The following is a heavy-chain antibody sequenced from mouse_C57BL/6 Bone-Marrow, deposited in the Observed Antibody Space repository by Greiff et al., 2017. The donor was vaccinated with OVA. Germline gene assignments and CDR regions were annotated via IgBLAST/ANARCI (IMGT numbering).Heavy chain of an antibody. D-gene: IGHD1-1*01. CDR3: ARTDITTVVYWYFDV. V-gene: IGHV1-55*01. Sequence: QVQLQQPGAELVKPGASVKLSCKASGYTFTSYWITWVKQRPGQGLEWIGDIYPGSGSTNYNEKFKSKATLTVDTSSSTAYLQLSSLTSEDSAVYYCARTDITTVVYWYFDVWGKGTTVTVSS. CDR1: GYTFTSYW. J-gene: IGHJ1*03. CDR2: IYPGSGST.